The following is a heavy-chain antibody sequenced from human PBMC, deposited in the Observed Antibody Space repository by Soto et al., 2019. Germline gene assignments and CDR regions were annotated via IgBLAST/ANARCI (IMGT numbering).Heavy chain of an antibody. CDR2: INPNSGGT. V-gene: IGHV1-2*02. Sequence: GASVKVSCKASGYTFTGYYMHWVRQAPGQGLEWMGWINPNSGGTNYAQKFQGRVTMTRDTSISTAYMELSRLRSDDTAVYYCARDPGRLGATTEGFDYCGQGTLVTVYS. D-gene: IGHD1-26*01. CDR3: ARDPGRLGATTEGFDY. J-gene: IGHJ4*02. CDR1: GYTFTGYY.